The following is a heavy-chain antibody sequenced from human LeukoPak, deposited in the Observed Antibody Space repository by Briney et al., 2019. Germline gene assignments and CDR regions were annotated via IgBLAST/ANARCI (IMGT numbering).Heavy chain of an antibody. CDR2: ISYTGDT. J-gene: IGHJ4*02. CDR1: GASISGSRYF. Sequence: SETLSLTCSLSGASISGSRYFWGWIRQPPGKGLDWIGTISYTGDTYYSPSLKSRLTMSLDTSKNQFSLKLTSVTAADTAVYYCARHGYDFGGTGGLWGQGTLVTVSS. CDR3: ARHGYDFGGTGGL. V-gene: IGHV4-39*07. D-gene: IGHD4-23*01.